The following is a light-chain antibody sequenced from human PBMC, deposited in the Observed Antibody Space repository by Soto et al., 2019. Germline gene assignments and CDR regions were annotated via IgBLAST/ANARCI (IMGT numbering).Light chain of an antibody. CDR2: DAS. CDR3: KQYDNVPIT. CDR1: QDISNY. J-gene: IGKJ5*01. Sequence: DIQMTQSPSSLSASVGDRVTITCQASQDISNYLNWYQQKPGKAPKLLIYDASNLETGVPSRFSGSGSGTDFTFTISSLQPEDIATYYCKQYDNVPITFGQGTRLEIK. V-gene: IGKV1-33*01.